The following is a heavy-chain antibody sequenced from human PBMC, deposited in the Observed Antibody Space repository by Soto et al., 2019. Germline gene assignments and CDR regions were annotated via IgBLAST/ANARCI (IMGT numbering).Heavy chain of an antibody. CDR3: ARDRYRFGEYYYYYYGMDV. CDR2: INPNSGGT. CDR1: GYTFTGYY. Sequence: ASVKVSCKASGYTFTGYYMHWVRQAPGQGLKWMGWINPNSGGTNYAQKFQGWVTMTRDTSISTAYMELSRLRSDDTAVYYCARDRYRFGEYYYYYYGMDVWGQGTTVTVSS. D-gene: IGHD3-10*01. J-gene: IGHJ6*02. V-gene: IGHV1-2*04.